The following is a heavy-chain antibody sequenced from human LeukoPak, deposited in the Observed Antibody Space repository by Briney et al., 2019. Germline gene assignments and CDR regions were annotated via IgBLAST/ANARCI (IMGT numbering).Heavy chain of an antibody. V-gene: IGHV4-34*01. Sequence: PSETLSLTCAVYGGSFSGYYWSWIRQPPGKGLEWIGEINHSGSTNYNPSLKSRVTISVDTSKNQFSLKLSSVTAADTAVYYCARHRVWWPLDHWGQGTLVTVSS. D-gene: IGHD2-15*01. CDR2: INHSGST. CDR3: ARHRVWWPLDH. J-gene: IGHJ4*02. CDR1: GGSFSGYY.